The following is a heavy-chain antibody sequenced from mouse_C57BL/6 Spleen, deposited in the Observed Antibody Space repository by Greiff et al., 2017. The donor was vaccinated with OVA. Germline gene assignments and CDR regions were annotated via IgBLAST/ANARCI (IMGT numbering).Heavy chain of an antibody. J-gene: IGHJ2*01. V-gene: IGHV1-52*01. D-gene: IGHD3-2*02. CDR2: IDPSDSET. Sequence: QVQLQQPGAELVRPGSSVKLSCKASGYTFTSYWMHWVKQRPIQGLEWIGNIDPSDSETHSNQKFKDKATLTVDKSSSTAYMQLSSLTSEDSAVYYCARRGRTSSGFYFDYWGQGTTLTVSS. CDR1: GYTFTSYW. CDR3: ARRGRTSSGFYFDY.